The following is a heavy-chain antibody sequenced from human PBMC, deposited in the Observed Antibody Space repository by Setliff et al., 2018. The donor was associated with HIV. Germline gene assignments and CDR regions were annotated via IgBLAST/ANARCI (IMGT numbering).Heavy chain of an antibody. CDR1: GHTFTNVD. D-gene: IGHD3-10*01. V-gene: IGHV1-8*01. J-gene: IGHJ6*04. Sequence: ASVKVSCKASGHTFTNVDIHWLRRATGQGLGWMGWMNPNTGVSGYALKFQARVTMTRDTSISTAYMELSSLTSEDPAVYYCARGKGVGGVVITGGLDVWGKGTTVTVSS. CDR2: MNPNTGVS. CDR3: ARGKGVGGVVITGGLDV.